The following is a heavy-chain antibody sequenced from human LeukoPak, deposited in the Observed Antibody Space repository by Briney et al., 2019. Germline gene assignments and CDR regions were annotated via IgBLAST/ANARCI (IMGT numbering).Heavy chain of an antibody. CDR3: ARDPGAQIYAGTLANDY. Sequence: ASVKVSCKASGYTFTAYYIHWVRQAPGQGLEWMGWISPNSGITNYAQKFQGRVTMTRDTSLSSGYMEMRGLRSDDTAVYYCARDPGAQIYAGTLANDYWGQGTLVTVSS. CDR2: ISPNSGIT. CDR1: GYTFTAYY. J-gene: IGHJ4*02. D-gene: IGHD6-13*01. V-gene: IGHV1-2*02.